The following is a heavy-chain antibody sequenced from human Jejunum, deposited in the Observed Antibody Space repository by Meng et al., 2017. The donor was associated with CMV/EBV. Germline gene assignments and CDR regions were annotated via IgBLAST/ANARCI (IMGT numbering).Heavy chain of an antibody. CDR1: GAPISRYY. Sequence: GAPISRYYWSWIRQPPGKGLVWIGFIYYSGSTSYNPSLESRVTMSADTSRNQVSMNLKSVTTADTGVYYCARFSATGAYYYGMDVWGQGTTVTVSS. J-gene: IGHJ6*02. D-gene: IGHD1-1*01. CDR3: ARFSATGAYYYGMDV. CDR2: IYYSGST. V-gene: IGHV4-59*01.